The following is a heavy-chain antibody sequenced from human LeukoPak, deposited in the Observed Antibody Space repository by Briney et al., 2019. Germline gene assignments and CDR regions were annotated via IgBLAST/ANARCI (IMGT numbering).Heavy chain of an antibody. V-gene: IGHV3-7*04. Sequence: GGSLRLSCAVAGFTFSNFWMSWVRQAPGRGLEWVANIHPEGNEKYHVETVKGRFTISRDNAKNSLFLQMNGLRVEDTAVYYCARGDAFSGDHWGQGTLVTVSS. CDR1: GFTFSNFW. J-gene: IGHJ4*02. CDR2: IHPEGNEK. CDR3: ARGDAFSGDH.